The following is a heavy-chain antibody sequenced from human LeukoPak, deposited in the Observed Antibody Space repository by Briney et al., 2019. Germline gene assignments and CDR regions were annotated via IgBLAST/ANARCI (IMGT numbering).Heavy chain of an antibody. CDR3: ARDHDSSGYYADY. CDR1: GGSFSGYY. V-gene: IGHV4-34*01. J-gene: IGHJ4*02. CDR2: INHRGST. Sequence: SETLSLTCAVYGGSFSGYYWSWIRQPPGKRLEWIGEINHRGSTNYNPSLKSRVTISVDTSKNQFSLKLSSVTAADTAVYYCARDHDSSGYYADYWGQGTLVTVSS. D-gene: IGHD3-22*01.